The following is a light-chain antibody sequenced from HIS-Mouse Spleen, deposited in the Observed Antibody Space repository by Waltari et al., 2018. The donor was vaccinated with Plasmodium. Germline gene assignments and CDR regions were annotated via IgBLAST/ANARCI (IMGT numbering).Light chain of an antibody. J-gene: IGLJ3*02. CDR3: YSTDSSGNHRV. Sequence: SYELTQPPSVSVSPGQTARNTCPGDDLPKKSSYGYQQKTGQAPGLVIYEDSKRPSGIPERFSGSSSGTMATLTISGAQVEDEADYYCYSTDSSGNHRVFGGGTKLTVL. CDR1: DLPKKS. V-gene: IGLV3-10*01. CDR2: EDS.